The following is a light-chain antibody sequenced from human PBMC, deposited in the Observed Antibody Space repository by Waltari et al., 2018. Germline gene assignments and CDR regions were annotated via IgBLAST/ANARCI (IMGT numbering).Light chain of an antibody. V-gene: IGLV1-47*01. CDR2: RNN. CDR1: ISNLGTNY. Sequence: QSVLTRPPSASGTPGQRVTISCSGSISNLGTNYVYWYQQFPGTAPKLLIQRNNRRPSGVPDRCSGSKSGTSASLAISGLRSEDEADYYCASWDDSLSVGVFGGGTKLTVL. CDR3: ASWDDSLSVGV. J-gene: IGLJ3*02.